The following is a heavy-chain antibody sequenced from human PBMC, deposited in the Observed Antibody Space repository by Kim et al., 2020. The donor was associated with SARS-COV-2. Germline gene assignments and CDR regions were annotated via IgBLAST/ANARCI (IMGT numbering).Heavy chain of an antibody. J-gene: IGHJ6*02. CDR2: MNPNSGNT. V-gene: IGHV1-8*01. CDR1: GYTFTSYD. CDR3: ARGRIIRLLWFRGYGMDV. Sequence: ASVKVSCKASGYTFTSYDINWVRQATGQGLEWMGWMNPNSGNTGYAQKFQGRVTMTRNTSISTAYMELSSLRSEDTAVYYCARGRIIRLLWFRGYGMDVWGQGTTVTVSS. D-gene: IGHD3-10*01.